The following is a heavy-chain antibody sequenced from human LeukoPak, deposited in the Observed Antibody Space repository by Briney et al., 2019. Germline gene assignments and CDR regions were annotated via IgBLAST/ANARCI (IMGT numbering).Heavy chain of an antibody. CDR3: AREISDGSYFDY. V-gene: IGHV3-21*01. D-gene: IGHD1-26*01. Sequence: GGALRLSCAASGFTFSSYSMNWVRQAPGKGLEWGSSISSSSSYIYYADSVRGRFTISRDNAKNSLYLQMNSLRAEDTAVYYCAREISDGSYFDYWGQGTLVTVSS. CDR2: ISSSSSYI. J-gene: IGHJ4*02. CDR1: GFTFSSYS.